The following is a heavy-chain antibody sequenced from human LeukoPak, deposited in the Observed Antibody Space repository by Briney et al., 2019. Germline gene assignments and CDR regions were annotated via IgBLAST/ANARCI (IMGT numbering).Heavy chain of an antibody. V-gene: IGHV4-59*01. J-gene: IGHJ2*01. CDR2: IYSSGST. Sequence: SETLSLTCTVSGGSMSSYYWSWIRQPPGTGLEWIGYIYSSGSTNYNPSLKSRATISVDTSKNQFSLKLSSVTAADTAVYYCARRAGSWSGYWYFDLWGRGTLVTVSS. D-gene: IGHD6-13*01. CDR3: ARRAGSWSGYWYFDL. CDR1: GGSMSSYY.